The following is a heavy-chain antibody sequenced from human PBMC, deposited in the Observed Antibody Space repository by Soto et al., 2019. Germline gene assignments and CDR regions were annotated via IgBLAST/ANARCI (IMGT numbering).Heavy chain of an antibody. CDR3: ARLGGNAYCGGDCYLDP. D-gene: IGHD2-21*02. CDR1: GGSISSYY. Sequence: QVQLQESGPGLVKPSETLSLTCTVSGGSISSYYWSWIRQPPGKGLECIGYIYYSGSTNYNPSLKRRGPISVDTSKNQFSLKLNSVTAADTAVYYCARLGGNAYCGGDCYLDPWGQGTLVTVSS. J-gene: IGHJ5*02. CDR2: IYYSGST. V-gene: IGHV4-59*01.